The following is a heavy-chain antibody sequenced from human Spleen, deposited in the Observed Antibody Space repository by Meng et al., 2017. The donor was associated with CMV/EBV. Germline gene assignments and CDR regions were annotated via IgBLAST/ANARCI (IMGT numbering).Heavy chain of an antibody. Sequence: GESLKISCAASGFTFSSYWMHWVRQAPGKGLVWVSRINSDGSSTSYADSVKGRFTISRDNAKNTLYLQMNSLRAEDTAVYYCARTSESHDLWSGDYYRYFDRWGQGTLVTVSS. CDR3: ARTSESHDLWSGDYYRYFDR. CDR1: GFTFSSYW. V-gene: IGHV3-74*01. J-gene: IGHJ5*02. D-gene: IGHD3-3*01. CDR2: INSDGSST.